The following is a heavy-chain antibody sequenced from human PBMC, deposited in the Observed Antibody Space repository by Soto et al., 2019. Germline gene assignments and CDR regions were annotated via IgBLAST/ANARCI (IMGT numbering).Heavy chain of an antibody. D-gene: IGHD5-12*01. CDR1: GDTFHRHA. Sequence: QVQLVQSGAEVKKPGSSVKVSCKGSGDTFHRHALSWVRQAPGQGLEWMGGIIPMFGTANYAQKFQGRVTITADTSTSTAYMELSSLRFEDTAFYYRAVIGYDLDYWGQGTLVAVSP. V-gene: IGHV1-69*06. J-gene: IGHJ4*02. CDR2: IIPMFGTA. CDR3: AVIGYDLDY.